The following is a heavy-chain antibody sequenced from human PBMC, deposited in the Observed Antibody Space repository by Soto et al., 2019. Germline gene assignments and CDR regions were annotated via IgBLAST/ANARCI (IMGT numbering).Heavy chain of an antibody. CDR1: GGSISSGGYY. CDR2: IYYSGST. Sequence: SETLSLTCTVSGGSISSGGYYWSWIRQRPGKGLEWIGYIYYSGSTYYNPSLKSRVTISVDTSKNQFSLKLSSVTAADTAVYYCARTRNDYGEAWFDPWGQGTLVTVSS. V-gene: IGHV4-31*03. J-gene: IGHJ5*02. D-gene: IGHD4-17*01. CDR3: ARTRNDYGEAWFDP.